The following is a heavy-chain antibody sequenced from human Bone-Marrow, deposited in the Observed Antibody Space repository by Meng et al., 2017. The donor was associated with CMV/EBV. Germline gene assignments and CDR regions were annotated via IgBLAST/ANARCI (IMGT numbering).Heavy chain of an antibody. Sequence: GFAFINYWMHWVRQAPGKGLEWVSHINTDESTTTYADSVKGRFTISRDNAKNTLYLQMNSLRAEDTAVYYCVREFRYSSGWYYYFDYWGQGSLVTVSS. CDR1: GFAFINYW. V-gene: IGHV3-74*01. CDR2: INTDESTT. J-gene: IGHJ4*02. D-gene: IGHD6-19*01. CDR3: VREFRYSSGWYYYFDY.